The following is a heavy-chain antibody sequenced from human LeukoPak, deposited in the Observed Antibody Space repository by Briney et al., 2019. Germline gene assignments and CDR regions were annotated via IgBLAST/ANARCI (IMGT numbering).Heavy chain of an antibody. J-gene: IGHJ4*02. CDR3: AKDRRRLLWFGESTS. V-gene: IGHV3-30*18. D-gene: IGHD3-10*01. Sequence: PGGSLRLSCAASGFTFSSYGMHWVRQAPGKGLEGVAVISYDGSNKYYADSVKGRFTISRDNSKNTLYLQMNSLRAEDTAVYYCAKDRRRLLWFGESTSGGQGTLVTVSS. CDR2: ISYDGSNK. CDR1: GFTFSSYG.